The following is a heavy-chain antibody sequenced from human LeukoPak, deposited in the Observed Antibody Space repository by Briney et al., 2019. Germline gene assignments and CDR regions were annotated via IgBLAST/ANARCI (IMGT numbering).Heavy chain of an antibody. V-gene: IGHV3-74*01. CDR1: GFTFSSYW. CDR3: ARDSRFRTSHSSGYQGGFDY. CDR2: INSDGSST. J-gene: IGHJ4*02. Sequence: GGSLRLSCAASGFTFSSYWMHWVRQAPGKGLVWVSRINSDGSSTSYADSVKGRFTISRENAKNTLYLQMNSLRAEDTAVYYCARDSRFRTSHSSGYQGGFDYWGQGTLVTVSS. D-gene: IGHD3-22*01.